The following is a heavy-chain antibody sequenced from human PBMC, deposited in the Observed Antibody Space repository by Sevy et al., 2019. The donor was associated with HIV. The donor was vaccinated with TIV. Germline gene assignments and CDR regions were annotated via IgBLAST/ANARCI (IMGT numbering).Heavy chain of an antibody. V-gene: IGHV3-30*18. CDR3: AKNRLPGGSYFSRHGLDV. Sequence: GGSLRLSCAASGFTFSSYDMHWVRQAPGKGLEWVAIILHDGSYREYIDSVRGRLTMSRDNSKNTMYLQMNSLSIEDTAVYYCAKNRLPGGSYFSRHGLDVWGRGTTVTVSS. CDR2: ILHDGSYR. CDR1: GFTFSSYD. J-gene: IGHJ6*02. D-gene: IGHD3-10*01.